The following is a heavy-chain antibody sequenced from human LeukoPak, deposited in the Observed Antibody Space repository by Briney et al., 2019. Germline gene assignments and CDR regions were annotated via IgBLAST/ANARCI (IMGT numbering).Heavy chain of an antibody. CDR2: SDLEDTET. CDR3: ATGTPADLRGLDV. CDR1: GDSLSELS. Sequence: ASVKVSCKVSGDSLSELSIHWVRQAPGKGLGWMGGSDLEDTETIYTQRFQDRVTITEDTSTDTAYMELSGLRSEDTAVYYCATGTPADLRGLDVWGQGTTVTVS. D-gene: IGHD2-2*01. V-gene: IGHV1-24*01. J-gene: IGHJ6*02.